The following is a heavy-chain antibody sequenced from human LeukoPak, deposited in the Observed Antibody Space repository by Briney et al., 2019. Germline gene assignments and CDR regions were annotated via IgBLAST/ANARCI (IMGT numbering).Heavy chain of an antibody. CDR3: ARLHYDVLTGPFDY. CDR2: IYSGGAT. V-gene: IGHV3-66*04. Sequence: GGSLRLSCAASGFTVSTNYMSWVRQAPGKGLEWVSIIYSGGATFYADSVKGRFTISRENSKNTLWLQMNSLRAEDTAVYYCARLHYDVLTGPFDYWGQGTLVTVSS. CDR1: GFTVSTNY. D-gene: IGHD3-9*01. J-gene: IGHJ4*02.